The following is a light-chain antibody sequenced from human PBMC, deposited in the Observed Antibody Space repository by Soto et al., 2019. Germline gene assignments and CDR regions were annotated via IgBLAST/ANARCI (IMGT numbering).Light chain of an antibody. CDR2: GAS. CDR3: QQYGSSPQT. Sequence: EIVLTQSPGTLSLSPGERATLSCRASQSVSSTYLAWYQQKPGQAPRLLIYGASSRATGIPDWFSGSGSGTDFTLTISRLEPEGFAVYYCQQYGSSPQTFGQGTKLEIK. J-gene: IGKJ2*01. CDR1: QSVSSTY. V-gene: IGKV3-20*01.